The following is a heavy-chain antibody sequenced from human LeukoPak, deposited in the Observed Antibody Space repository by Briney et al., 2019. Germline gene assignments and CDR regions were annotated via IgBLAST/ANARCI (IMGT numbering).Heavy chain of an antibody. Sequence: SETLSLTCAVYGGSFNGYYWSWIRQPPGKGLEWIGEINHSGSTNYNPSLKSRVTISVDTSKNQFSLKLSSVTAADTAVYYCARGPSQDPNDYWGQGTLVTVSS. CDR3: ARGPSQDPNDY. CDR2: INHSGST. J-gene: IGHJ4*02. D-gene: IGHD2-2*01. CDR1: GGSFNGYY. V-gene: IGHV4-34*01.